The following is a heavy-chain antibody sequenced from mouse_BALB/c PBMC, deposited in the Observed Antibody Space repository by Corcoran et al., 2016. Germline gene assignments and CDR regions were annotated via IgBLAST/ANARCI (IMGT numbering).Heavy chain of an antibody. CDR1: GFTFSSYA. Sequence: EVQLLESGGGLVRPGGSLRLSCAASGFTFSSYAMSWVRQAPGKGLECVSVIGDNIYYADSVRGRFTISRDNSKNTLFLQMNSLRAEDTAVYYCANGLLAATPFDYWGQGTLVTVSS. D-gene: IGHD6-1*01. J-gene: IGHJ4*01. CDR3: ANGLLAATPFDY. V-gene: IGHV5-17*01. CDR2: IGDNI.